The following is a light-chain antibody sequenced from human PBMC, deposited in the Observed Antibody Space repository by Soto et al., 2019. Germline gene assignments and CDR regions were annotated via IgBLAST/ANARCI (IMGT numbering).Light chain of an antibody. V-gene: IGKV3-20*01. CDR1: QSVRSSY. CDR3: QEYGTSPRK. J-gene: IGKJ1*01. Sequence: EIVLTQSPGTLSLSPGERATLSCRASQSVRSSYLAWYQQKLGQAPRLLIYGVSNRATGIPDRFSGSGSGTDFHLTISRLESEDFGGYYCQEYGTSPRKFGQGAKVEIK. CDR2: GVS.